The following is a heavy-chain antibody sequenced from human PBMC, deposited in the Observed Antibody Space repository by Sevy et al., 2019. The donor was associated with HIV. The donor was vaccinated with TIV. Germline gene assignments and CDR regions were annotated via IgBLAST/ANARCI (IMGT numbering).Heavy chain of an antibody. V-gene: IGHV1-24*01. CDR3: ATTKDYYESSRYPFDY. Sequence: ASVKVSCKVSGYTLTQLSMIWVRQAPGKGLEWMGSFDPEDGETIYAQKFQGRVTMTEDRSTDTAYMDLSSLRSEDTAVYYCATTKDYYESSRYPFDYWGQGTLVTVSS. D-gene: IGHD3-22*01. J-gene: IGHJ4*02. CDR2: FDPEDGET. CDR1: GYTLTQLS.